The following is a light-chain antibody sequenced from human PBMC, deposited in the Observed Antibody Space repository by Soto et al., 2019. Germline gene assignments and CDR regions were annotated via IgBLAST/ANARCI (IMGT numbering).Light chain of an antibody. CDR3: QQYKAYPLT. CDR1: QTISSW. J-gene: IGKJ4*01. V-gene: IGKV1-5*01. Sequence: DIQITQSPSTLSASHGDRVTITCRASQTISSWLAWYQQKPGKAPRLLIYDASSLESGVPSNFSGSGSGTHFTLTITSLQPEDFATYFCQQYKAYPLTSGGGTKVDIK. CDR2: DAS.